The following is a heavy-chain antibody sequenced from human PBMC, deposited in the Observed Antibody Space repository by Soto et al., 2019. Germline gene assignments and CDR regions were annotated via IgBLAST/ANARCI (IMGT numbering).Heavy chain of an antibody. Sequence: PSETLSLTCTVSGGSISSYYWSWIRQPPGKGLEWIGYIYYSGSTNYNPSLKSRVTISVDTSKNQFSLKLSSVTAADTAVYYCARHARTGEDWFDPWGQGTLVTVSS. D-gene: IGHD2-15*01. CDR1: GGSISSYY. J-gene: IGHJ5*02. CDR3: ARHARTGEDWFDP. CDR2: IYYSGST. V-gene: IGHV4-59*08.